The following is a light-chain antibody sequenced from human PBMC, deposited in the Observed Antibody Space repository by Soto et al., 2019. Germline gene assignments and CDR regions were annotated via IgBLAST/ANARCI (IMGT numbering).Light chain of an antibody. J-gene: IGKJ1*01. CDR3: QQYSIWRT. V-gene: IGKV3-15*01. CDR2: GAS. CDR1: QSVSYY. Sequence: EIVLTQSPGTLSLSPGERATLSFRASQSVSYYLAWYQQKPGQAPRLLIYGASTRATGIPARFSGSGSGTEFTLTISSLQSEDFAVYYCQQYSIWRTFGQGTKVDIK.